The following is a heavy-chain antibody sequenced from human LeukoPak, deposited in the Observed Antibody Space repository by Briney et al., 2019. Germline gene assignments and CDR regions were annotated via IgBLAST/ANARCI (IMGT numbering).Heavy chain of an antibody. Sequence: SVKVSCKASGGTFSSYAMSWVRQAPGQGLEWMGRLIPIRGIANYAQKFQGRVTITADKSTSTAYMELSSLRSEDTAVYYCAGAPLNSYGGDPYFDYWGQGTLVTVSS. CDR1: GGTFSSYA. V-gene: IGHV1-69*04. J-gene: IGHJ4*02. CDR2: LIPIRGIA. D-gene: IGHD5-18*01. CDR3: AGAPLNSYGGDPYFDY.